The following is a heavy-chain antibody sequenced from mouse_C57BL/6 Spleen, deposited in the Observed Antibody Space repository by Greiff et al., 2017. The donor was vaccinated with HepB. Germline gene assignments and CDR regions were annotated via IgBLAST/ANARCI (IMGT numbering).Heavy chain of an antibody. V-gene: IGHV5-4*01. Sequence: EVMLVESGGGLVKPGGSLKLSCAASGFTFSSYAMSWVRQTPEKRLEWVATISDGGSYTYYPDNVKGRFTISRDNAKNNLYLQMSHLKSEDTAMYYCARDQMGAPAYWGQGTLVTVSA. D-gene: IGHD2-3*01. CDR2: ISDGGSYT. J-gene: IGHJ3*01. CDR3: ARDQMGAPAY. CDR1: GFTFSSYA.